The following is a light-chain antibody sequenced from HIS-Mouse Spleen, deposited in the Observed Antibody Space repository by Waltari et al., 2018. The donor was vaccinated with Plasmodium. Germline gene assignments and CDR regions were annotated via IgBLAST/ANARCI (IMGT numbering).Light chain of an antibody. V-gene: IGKV3-20*01. CDR2: GAT. Sequence: EIVLTQSPGTLSLSPGERATLSCRASQSVSSSYLAWYQQKPGQAPRLLCYGATSRATGIPDRVSGSGSGTDFTLTISRLEPEDFAVYYCQQYGSSPPVTFGPGTKVDIK. CDR1: QSVSSSY. CDR3: QQYGSSPPVT. J-gene: IGKJ3*01.